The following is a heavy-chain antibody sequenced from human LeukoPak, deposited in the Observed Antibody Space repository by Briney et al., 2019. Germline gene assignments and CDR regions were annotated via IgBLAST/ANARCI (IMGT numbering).Heavy chain of an antibody. V-gene: IGHV1-18*04. Sequence: ASVKVSCKASGYTFTSYGISWVRQAPGQGLEWMGWISAYNGNTNYAQKLQGRVTMTTDTSTSTAYMELRSLRSDDTAVYYCARNYYGSGSYRDFDYWGQGTLVTVSS. D-gene: IGHD3-10*01. CDR1: GYTFTSYG. CDR2: ISAYNGNT. CDR3: ARNYYGSGSYRDFDY. J-gene: IGHJ4*02.